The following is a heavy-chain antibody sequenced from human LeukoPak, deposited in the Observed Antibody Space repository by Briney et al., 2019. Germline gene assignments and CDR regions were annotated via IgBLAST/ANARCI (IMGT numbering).Heavy chain of an antibody. V-gene: IGHV3-23*01. CDR2: TSGSGGNT. Sequence: PGGSLRLSCAASGFTLSSYAMSWVRQAPGKGLEWVSATSGSGGNTYYADSVKGRFTISRDNSKKTLYLQLSRLRAEDTAVYYCAKDPGVARFGELWNYLDPWGQGTLVTVSS. D-gene: IGHD3-10*01. CDR3: AKDPGVARFGELWNYLDP. CDR1: GFTLSSYA. J-gene: IGHJ5*02.